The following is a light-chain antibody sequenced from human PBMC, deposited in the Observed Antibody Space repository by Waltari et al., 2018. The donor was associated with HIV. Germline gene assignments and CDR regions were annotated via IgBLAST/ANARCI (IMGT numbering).Light chain of an antibody. CDR1: CSAVAQSHF. J-gene: IGLJ3*02. CDR3: SSFTSSTTWV. V-gene: IGLV2-14*01. Sequence: QSALTQTDPVCGSPGQSVPFSYTGTCSAVAQSHFFSWYQQHPGQAPKLMIYEVSKRPSGVSNRFSGSKSGNTASLTISGLQAEDDADYYCSSFTSSTTWVFGGGTRLTVL. CDR2: EVS.